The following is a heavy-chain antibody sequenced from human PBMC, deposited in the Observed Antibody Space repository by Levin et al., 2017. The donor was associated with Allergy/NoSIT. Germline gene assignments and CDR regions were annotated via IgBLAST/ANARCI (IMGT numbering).Heavy chain of an antibody. CDR1: GFTFSSYG. D-gene: IGHD6-19*01. CDR2: IWYDGSNK. CDR3: ARERDIAVAGTPWFDP. J-gene: IGHJ5*02. Sequence: GGSLRLSCAASGFTFSSYGMHWVRQAPGKGLEWVAVIWYDGSNKYYADSVKGRFTISRDNSKNTLYLQMNSLRAEDTAVYYCARERDIAVAGTPWFDPWGQGTLVTVSS. V-gene: IGHV3-33*01.